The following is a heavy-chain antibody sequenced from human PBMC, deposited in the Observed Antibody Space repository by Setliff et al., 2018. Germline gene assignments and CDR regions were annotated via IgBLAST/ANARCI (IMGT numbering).Heavy chain of an antibody. CDR1: GFTFSSYS. D-gene: IGHD4-4*01. Sequence: GGSLRLSCAASGFTFSSYSMNWVRQAPGKGLEWVSSISSSSSYIYYADSVKGRFTISRDNAKNSLYLQMNSLRAEDTAVYYCARGAVTTGQWLPPRAFDTWGQGTMVTVSS. CDR3: ARGAVTTGQWLPPRAFDT. V-gene: IGHV3-21*01. J-gene: IGHJ3*02. CDR2: ISSSSSYI.